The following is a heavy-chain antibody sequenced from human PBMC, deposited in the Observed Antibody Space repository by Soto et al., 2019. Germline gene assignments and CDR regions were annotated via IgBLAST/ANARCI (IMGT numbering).Heavy chain of an antibody. V-gene: IGHV6-1*01. CDR1: GDSVSSNSAA. Sequence: PSQTLSLTCAISGDSVSSNSAAWNWIRQSPSRGLEWLGRTYYRSKWDNDYAVSVKSRISINPDTSKNQFSLQLNSVTPEDTAVYDCARSGSRRWYVDYWGQGTLVTLSS. CDR2: TYYRSKWDN. D-gene: IGHD6-13*01. J-gene: IGHJ4*02. CDR3: ARSGSRRWYVDY.